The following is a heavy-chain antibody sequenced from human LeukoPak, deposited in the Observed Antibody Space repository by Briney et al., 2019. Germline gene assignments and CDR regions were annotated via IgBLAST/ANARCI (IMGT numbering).Heavy chain of an antibody. V-gene: IGHV4-39*01. CDR2: IYYSGIT. Sequence: PSETLSLTCTVSGGSISSSSYYWGWIRQPPGKGLEWLGNIYYSGITYLNPSLKSRVTISVDTSENQFSLNLNSMTAADTAVYYCAGYRQSPSDALDVWGQGTLVTVSS. CDR3: AGYRQSPSDALDV. J-gene: IGHJ3*01. D-gene: IGHD3-16*02. CDR1: GGSISSSSYY.